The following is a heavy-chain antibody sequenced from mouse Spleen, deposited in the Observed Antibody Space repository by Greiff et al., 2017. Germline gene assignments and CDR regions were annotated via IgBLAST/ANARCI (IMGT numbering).Heavy chain of an antibody. D-gene: IGHD2-13*01. CDR1: GFTFSSYA. CDR2: ISSGGGNT. Sequence: EVKLMESGGGLVKLGGSLKLSCAASGFTFSSYAMSWVRQTPEKRLEWVATISSGGGNTYYPDSVKGRFTISRDNAKNTLYLQMSSLKSEDTAMYYCARREELTDYAMDYWGQGTSVTVSS. CDR3: ARREELTDYAMDY. J-gene: IGHJ4*01. V-gene: IGHV5-9*04.